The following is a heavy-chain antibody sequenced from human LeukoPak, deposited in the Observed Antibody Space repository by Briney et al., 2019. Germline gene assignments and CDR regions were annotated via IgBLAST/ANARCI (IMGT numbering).Heavy chain of an antibody. CDR3: ASSGYTVGYYFDY. CDR2: IWYDGSNK. V-gene: IGHV3-33*01. J-gene: IGHJ4*02. Sequence: GRTLRLSCAASGFTFSSYGMHWVRQAPGKGLEWVAVIWYDGSNKYYADSLKGRFTISRDNSKNTLYLQMNSLRAEDTAVYYCASSGYTVGYYFDYWGQGTLVTASS. D-gene: IGHD5-12*01. CDR1: GFTFSSYG.